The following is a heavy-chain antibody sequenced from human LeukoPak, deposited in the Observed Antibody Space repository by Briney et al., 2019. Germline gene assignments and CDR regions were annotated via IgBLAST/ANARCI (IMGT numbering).Heavy chain of an antibody. CDR3: ARISTMVRHY. Sequence: GGSLRLSCPVSGFTFRSYWMHWVRQAPGKGLVWVSSIKSDGSSTTYADSVKGRFTISRDNAENTLYLQMNSLRVEDTAVYYCARISTMVRHYWGQGTLVTVSS. J-gene: IGHJ4*02. CDR1: GFTFRSYW. CDR2: IKSDGSST. D-gene: IGHD3-10*01. V-gene: IGHV3-74*03.